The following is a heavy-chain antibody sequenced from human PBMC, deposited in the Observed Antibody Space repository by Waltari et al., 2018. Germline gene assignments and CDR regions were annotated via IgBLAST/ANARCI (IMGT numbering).Heavy chain of an antibody. V-gene: IGHV3-23*01. CDR3: AKGTERYGGWVPIFDS. CDR2: ISTSGGSA. Sequence: EVHLLESGGDLVQTGGSLRLSCAASGFAFSNSAMSWVRQAPGKGLEWVSVISTSGGSAKYADSVQGRFTISRDNSKKTLHLQMNSLRVEDTAVYYCAKGTERYGGWVPIFDSWGQGTQVTVSA. CDR1: GFAFSNSA. D-gene: IGHD6-19*01. J-gene: IGHJ4*02.